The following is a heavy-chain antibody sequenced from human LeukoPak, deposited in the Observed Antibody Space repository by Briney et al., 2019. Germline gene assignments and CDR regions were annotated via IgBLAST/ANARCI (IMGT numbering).Heavy chain of an antibody. CDR1: GYTFTSYD. V-gene: IGHV1-8*03. Sequence: ASVKVSCKASGYTFTSYDINWVRQATGQGLEWMGWMNPNSGNTGYAQKFQGRVTITRNTSISTAYMEPSSLRSEDTAVYYCARGYNWNFFDYWGQGTLVTVSS. J-gene: IGHJ4*02. D-gene: IGHD1-7*01. CDR3: ARGYNWNFFDY. CDR2: MNPNSGNT.